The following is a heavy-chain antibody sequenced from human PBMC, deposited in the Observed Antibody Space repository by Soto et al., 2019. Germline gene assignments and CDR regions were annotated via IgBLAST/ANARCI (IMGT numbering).Heavy chain of an antibody. D-gene: IGHD6-19*01. V-gene: IGHV3-64D*06. CDR1: GFTFNSYA. CDR2: ISSYGADT. Sequence: GGSRELSCSASGFTFNSYAMHWVRQAPGKGLEFVSAISSYGADTYYADSVKGRFAISRDNSKNTLYLQMSSLRAEDTALYYCVKEGYMRSDWYGQFDYWGQGA. CDR3: VKEGYMRSDWYGQFDY. J-gene: IGHJ4*02.